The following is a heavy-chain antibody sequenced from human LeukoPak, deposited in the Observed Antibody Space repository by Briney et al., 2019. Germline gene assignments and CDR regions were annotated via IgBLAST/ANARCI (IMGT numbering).Heavy chain of an antibody. V-gene: IGHV3-21*01. CDR2: ISSSSSYI. Sequence: GGSLRLSCAASGFTFSSYSMNWVRQAPGKGLEWVSSISSSSSYIYYADSVKGRFTISRDNAKNSLYLQMNSLRAEDTAVYYCARDRVLPRGYYCYMDVWGKGTTVTVSS. J-gene: IGHJ6*03. D-gene: IGHD5/OR15-5a*01. CDR1: GFTFSSYS. CDR3: ARDRVLPRGYYCYMDV.